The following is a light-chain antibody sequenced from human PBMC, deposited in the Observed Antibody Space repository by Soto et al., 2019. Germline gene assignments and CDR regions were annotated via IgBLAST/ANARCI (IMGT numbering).Light chain of an antibody. CDR3: SPSASGGALCV. J-gene: IGLJ1*01. V-gene: IGLV2-14*01. CDR1: SRDVGRYTF. Sequence: QSALTQPASVSGSPGQSITISCTGTSRDVGRYTFVSWFQQHPGKAPKLIIYEVDNRPSVVSNRFSGSKSGNTASLTISGLQADDEADYYCSPSASGGALCVFGSGTKLTV. CDR2: EVD.